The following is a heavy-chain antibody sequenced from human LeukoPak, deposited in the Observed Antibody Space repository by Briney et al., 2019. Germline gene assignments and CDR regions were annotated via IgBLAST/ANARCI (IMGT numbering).Heavy chain of an antibody. CDR1: GYTFTSYG. D-gene: IGHD1-26*01. J-gene: IGHJ4*02. CDR3: ARSFPSGSYSDMDY. V-gene: IGHV1-2*02. Sequence: ASVKVSCKASGYTFTSYGISWVRQAPGQGLEWMGWINPNSGGTNYAQKFQGRVTMTRDTSISTAYMELSRLRSDDTAVYYCARSFPSGSYSDMDYWGQGTLVTVSS. CDR2: INPNSGGT.